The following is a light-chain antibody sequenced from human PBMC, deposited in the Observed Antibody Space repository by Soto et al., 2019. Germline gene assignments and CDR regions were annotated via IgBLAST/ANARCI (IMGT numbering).Light chain of an antibody. CDR1: SSDIGNYDF. V-gene: IGLV2-14*01. CDR3: SSYTTSTSFII. CDR2: EVS. J-gene: IGLJ2*01. Sequence: QSALTQPASVSGSPGQSITISCTGTSSDIGNYDFVTWYQEVPGTAPKAMIYEVSRGPSGVSNHFSGSKSGNTDCLTISGLQGEDEAYYYCSSYTTSTSFIIFGGGTKLTVL.